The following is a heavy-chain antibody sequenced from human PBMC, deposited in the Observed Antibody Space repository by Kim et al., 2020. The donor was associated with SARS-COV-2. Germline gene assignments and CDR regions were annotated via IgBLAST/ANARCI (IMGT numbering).Heavy chain of an antibody. V-gene: IGHV4-39*01. CDR1: GGSISSSSYY. D-gene: IGHD6-13*01. CDR2: IYYSGST. Sequence: SETLSLTCTVSGGSISSSSYYWGWIRQPPGKGLEWIGSIYYSGSTYYNPSLKSRVTISVDTSKNQFSLKLSSVTAADTAVYYCATLGSSRRSWYWGQGTLVTVSS. J-gene: IGHJ4*02. CDR3: ATLGSSRRSWY.